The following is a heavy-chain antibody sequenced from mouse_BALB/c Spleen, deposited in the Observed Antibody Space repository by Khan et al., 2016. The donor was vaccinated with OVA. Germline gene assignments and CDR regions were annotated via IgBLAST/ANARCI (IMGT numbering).Heavy chain of an antibody. V-gene: IGHV1-5*01. D-gene: IGHD2-4*01. CDR1: GYSFTNYW. CDR3: ARSYDSFYFDY. CDR2: IYPGNSDT. Sequence: DVQLQESGTVLARPGASVKMSCKASGYSFTNYWMHWVKQRPGQVLEWIGTIYPGNSDTRYNQKFKDKAKLTAVTSASTAYMDLSSLTSEDSAVYYCARSYDSFYFDYWGQGSTLTVSS. J-gene: IGHJ2*01.